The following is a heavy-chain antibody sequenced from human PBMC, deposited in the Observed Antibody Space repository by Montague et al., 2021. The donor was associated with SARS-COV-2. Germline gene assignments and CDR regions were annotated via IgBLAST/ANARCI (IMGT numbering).Heavy chain of an antibody. CDR1: GGSLSGYY. Sequence: SETLSLTCAGYGGSLSGYYWSWIRQPPGKGLEWIGEINHSGSTNYNPSLKSRVNISLDTSKNQFSLKLSSVTAADTAVYYCARGRRRYNWRDETSYYYGMDVWGQGTTVTVSS. V-gene: IGHV4-34*01. J-gene: IGHJ6*02. CDR3: ARGRRRYNWRDETSYYYGMDV. CDR2: INHSGST. D-gene: IGHD1-20*01.